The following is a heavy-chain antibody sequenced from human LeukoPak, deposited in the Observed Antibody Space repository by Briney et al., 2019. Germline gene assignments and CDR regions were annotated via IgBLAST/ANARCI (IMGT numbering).Heavy chain of an antibody. CDR2: ISAYNGNT. D-gene: IGHD1-26*01. CDR1: GYTFTSYG. CDR3: ARGSAYSGSYYVDY. J-gene: IGHJ4*02. V-gene: IGHV1-18*01. Sequence: ASVKVSCKASGYTFTSYGISCVRQAPGQGLEWMGWISAYNGNTNYAQKLQGRVTMTTDTSTSTAYMELRSLRSDDTAVYYCARGSAYSGSYYVDYWGQGTLVTVSS.